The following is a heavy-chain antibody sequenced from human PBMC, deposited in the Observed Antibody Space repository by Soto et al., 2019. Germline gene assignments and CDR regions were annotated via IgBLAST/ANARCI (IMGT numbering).Heavy chain of an antibody. J-gene: IGHJ4*02. Sequence: ASVKVSCKASGYTFTSYGISWVRQAPGQGLEWMAWISAYNGNTNYAQKFQGRVTMTTDTSTSTAYMELRSLRSDDTAVYCCAREGNWNSPVDYWGQGTLVTVSS. D-gene: IGHD1-7*01. V-gene: IGHV1-18*04. CDR1: GYTFTSYG. CDR2: ISAYNGNT. CDR3: AREGNWNSPVDY.